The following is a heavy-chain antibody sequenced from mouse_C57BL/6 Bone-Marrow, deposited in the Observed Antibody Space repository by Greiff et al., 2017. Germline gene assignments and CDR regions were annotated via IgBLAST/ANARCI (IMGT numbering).Heavy chain of an antibody. D-gene: IGHD3-2*02. Sequence: QVQLQQPGAELVKPGASVKLSCKASGYTFTSYWMHWVKQRPGQGLEWIGMIHPNSGSTNYNEKFKSKATLTVDKSSSTAYMQLSSLTSEDSAVYYCDSSGYDAMGYWGQGTSVTVSS. V-gene: IGHV1-64*01. CDR3: DSSGYDAMGY. CDR2: IHPNSGST. CDR1: GYTFTSYW. J-gene: IGHJ4*01.